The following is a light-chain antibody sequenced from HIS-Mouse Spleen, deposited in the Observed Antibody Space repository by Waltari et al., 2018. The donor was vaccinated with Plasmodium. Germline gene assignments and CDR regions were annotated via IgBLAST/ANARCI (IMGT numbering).Light chain of an antibody. CDR3: QQYYSYPYT. Sequence: AIRMTQSPSSFSASTGDRVTITCRASQGISSYLAWYQQKPGKAPKLLIYAASTLQSGVPSRFSGSGSWTDFTLTSSCLQSEDFATYYWQQYYSYPYTFGQGTKLEIK. J-gene: IGKJ2*01. CDR1: QGISSY. CDR2: AAS. V-gene: IGKV1-8*01.